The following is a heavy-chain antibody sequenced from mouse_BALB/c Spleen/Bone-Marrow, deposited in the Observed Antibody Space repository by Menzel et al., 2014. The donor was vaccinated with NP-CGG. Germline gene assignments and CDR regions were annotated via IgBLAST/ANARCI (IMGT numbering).Heavy chain of an antibody. CDR2: IDPSNSES. Sequence: QVQLQQSGPELVRPGTSVKMSCKASGYTFTSYWTHWVKQRPGQGLEWIGMIDPSNSESRLNQKFKDKATLNVDKSSNTAYTQLSSLTSEDSAVYYCARLDGNYRNYFDYWGQGTSLTVSS. V-gene: IGHV1-59*01. CDR3: ARLDGNYRNYFDY. J-gene: IGHJ2*02. D-gene: IGHD2-1*01. CDR1: GYTFTSYW.